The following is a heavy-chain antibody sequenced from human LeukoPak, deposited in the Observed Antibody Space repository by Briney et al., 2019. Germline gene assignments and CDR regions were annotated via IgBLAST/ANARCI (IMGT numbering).Heavy chain of an antibody. Sequence: ASVKVSCKASGYTFSSYGISWVRQAPGQGLEWMGWISADNGNTNYVQKFQGRVTMTTDTSTSTAYMELRSLRSDDTAVYYCARALYHTFDYWGQGTLITVSS. D-gene: IGHD2-2*01. V-gene: IGHV1-18*01. CDR3: ARALYHTFDY. J-gene: IGHJ4*02. CDR2: ISADNGNT. CDR1: GYTFSSYG.